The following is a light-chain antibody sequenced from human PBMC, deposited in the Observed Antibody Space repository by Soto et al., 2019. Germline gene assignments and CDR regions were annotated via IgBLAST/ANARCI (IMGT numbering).Light chain of an antibody. CDR1: SSDVGGYHY. CDR3: SSYTSSSTRV. J-gene: IGLJ1*01. V-gene: IGLV2-14*01. CDR2: DVS. Sequence: QSALTQPASVSGSPGQSITISCTGTSSDVGGYHYVSWYQQHPGKAPKLMIYDVSNRPSGVSNRFSGSKSANTASLTISGLQAEDEADYYCSSYTSSSTRVFGTGTKVTVL.